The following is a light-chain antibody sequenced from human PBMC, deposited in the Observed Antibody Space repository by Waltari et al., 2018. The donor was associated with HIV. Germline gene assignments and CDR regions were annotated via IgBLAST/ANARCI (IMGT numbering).Light chain of an antibody. J-gene: IGLJ2*01. CDR1: ALPNTY. V-gene: IGLV3-10*01. Sequence: SYELTQPPSVSVSPGQTARITCSGDALPNTYAFWSPQKSGQAPVMVIYEDSKRPSGIPERFSGSSSGTMATLTISGAQVEDEADYYCYSTDSSGNHVLFGGGTKLTVL. CDR2: EDS. CDR3: YSTDSSGNHVL.